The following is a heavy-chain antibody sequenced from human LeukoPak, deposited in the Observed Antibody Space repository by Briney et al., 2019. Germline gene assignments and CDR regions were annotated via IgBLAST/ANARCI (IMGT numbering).Heavy chain of an antibody. Sequence: SETLSLTCTVSGGSISSSDYYWGWIRQPPGKGLEWIGNIYYAGSSSYNSSLKSRVTISVDTSKNQFSLQLSSVTAADTAVYYCARGARPVDYWGQGTLVTVSS. D-gene: IGHD6-6*01. CDR2: IYYAGSS. V-gene: IGHV4-39*07. CDR1: GGSISSSDYY. J-gene: IGHJ4*02. CDR3: ARGARPVDY.